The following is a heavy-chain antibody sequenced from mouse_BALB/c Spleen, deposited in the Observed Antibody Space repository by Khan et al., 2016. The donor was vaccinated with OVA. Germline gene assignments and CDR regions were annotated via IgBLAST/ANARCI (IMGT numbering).Heavy chain of an antibody. CDR3: TRLGTTRGWFAY. J-gene: IGHJ3*01. Sequence: QVQLQQSGAELAKPGASVKMSCKASGYTFTTYWMHWVKQRPGQGLEWIGYINTSTGHTEYNQKFKDKATLTADKSSSTAYMQLSSLTSEDSAVYYCTRLGTTRGWFAYWGQGTLVTVSA. V-gene: IGHV1-7*01. CDR1: GYTFTTYW. CDR2: INTSTGHT. D-gene: IGHD2-14*01.